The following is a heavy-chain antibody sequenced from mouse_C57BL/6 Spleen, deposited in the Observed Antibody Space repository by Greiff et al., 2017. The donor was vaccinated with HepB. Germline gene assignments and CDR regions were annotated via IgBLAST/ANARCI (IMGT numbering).Heavy chain of an antibody. CDR2: IYPGDGDT. CDR1: GYAFSSYW. D-gene: IGHD2-5*01. CDR3: ARSGPHSNYEGVDY. V-gene: IGHV1-80*01. Sequence: QVQLKQSGAELVKPGASVKISCKASGYAFSSYWMNWVKQRPGKGLEWIGQIYPGDGDTNYNGKFKGKATLTADKSSSTAYMQLSSLTSEDSAVYFCARSGPHSNYEGVDYWGQGTSVTVSS. J-gene: IGHJ4*01.